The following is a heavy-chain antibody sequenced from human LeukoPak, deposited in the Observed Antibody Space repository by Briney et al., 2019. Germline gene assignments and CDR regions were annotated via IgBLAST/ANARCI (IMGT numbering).Heavy chain of an antibody. CDR1: GYTFTSYY. V-gene: IGHV1-46*01. D-gene: IGHD2-15*01. Sequence: ASVKVSCKASGYTFTSYYMHWVRQAPGQGLEWMGIINPSGGSTSYAQKFQGRVTMTRDMSTSTVYMELSSLRSEDTAVYYCARDRSVVAAKGGEPKRYFDYWGQGTLVTVPS. CDR3: ARDRSVVAAKGGEPKRYFDY. J-gene: IGHJ4*02. CDR2: INPSGGST.